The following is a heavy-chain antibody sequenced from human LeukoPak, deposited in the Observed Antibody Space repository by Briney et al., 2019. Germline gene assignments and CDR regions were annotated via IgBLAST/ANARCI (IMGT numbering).Heavy chain of an antibody. D-gene: IGHD5-12*01. V-gene: IGHV1-46*01. J-gene: IGHJ4*02. CDR1: GYTFTSYY. CDR2: INPSGGST. CDR3: ARVGPREAEWLRGGWYDY. Sequence: ASVKVSCKASGYTFTSYYMHWVRQAPGQGLEWMGIINPSGGSTSYAQKFQGRVTMTRDMSTSTVYMELSSLRSEDTAVYYCARVGPREAEWLRGGWYDYWGQGTLVTVSS.